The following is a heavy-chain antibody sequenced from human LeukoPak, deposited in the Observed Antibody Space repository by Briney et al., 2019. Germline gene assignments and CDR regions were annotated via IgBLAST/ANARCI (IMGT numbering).Heavy chain of an antibody. CDR3: ARRRVLLWFGELSGSFDY. D-gene: IGHD3-10*01. CDR1: GGSFSGYY. V-gene: IGHV4-34*01. Sequence: SETLSLTCAVYGGSFSGYYWSWTRQPPGKGLEWIGEINHSGSTNYNPSLKSRVTISVDTSKNQFSLKLSSVTAADTAVYYCARRRVLLWFGELSGSFDYWGQGTLVTVSS. CDR2: INHSGST. J-gene: IGHJ4*02.